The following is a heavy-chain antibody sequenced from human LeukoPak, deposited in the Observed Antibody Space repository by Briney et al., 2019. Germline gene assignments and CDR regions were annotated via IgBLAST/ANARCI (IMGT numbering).Heavy chain of an antibody. CDR1: GDSMSGYY. J-gene: IGHJ4*02. CDR3: ARGVRSGYYYGFDY. V-gene: IGHV4-59*01. CDR2: VYFTGST. D-gene: IGHD3-22*01. Sequence: SETLSLTCSVSGDSMSGYYWNWIRQPPGKGLEWIGYVYFTGSTDYNLSLKSRVTISVDTSKNQLALKFTSVTAADTAVYYCARGVRSGYYYGFDYWGQGTLVTVPS.